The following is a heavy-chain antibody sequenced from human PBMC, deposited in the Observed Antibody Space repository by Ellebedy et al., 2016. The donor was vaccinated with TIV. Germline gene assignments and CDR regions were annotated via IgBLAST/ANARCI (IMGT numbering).Heavy chain of an antibody. Sequence: AASVKVSCKASGYAFSGYDMNWVRQAPGQGLEWMGWINTDTGNPTYAQDFTGRFVFSLDTSVSTAYLEISSLKADDTAMYFCVRDRRGAGPSQFGVDFWGQGTLVTVSS. CDR1: GYAFSGYD. D-gene: IGHD3-10*01. V-gene: IGHV7-4-1*02. CDR3: VRDRRGAGPSQFGVDF. CDR2: INTDTGNP. J-gene: IGHJ4*02.